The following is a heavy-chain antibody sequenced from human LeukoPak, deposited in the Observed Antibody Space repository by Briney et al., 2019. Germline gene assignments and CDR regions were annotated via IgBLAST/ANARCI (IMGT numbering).Heavy chain of an antibody. CDR2: ISYDGSNK. J-gene: IGHJ5*02. CDR1: GFTFSSYG. Sequence: PGRSLRLSCAAPGFTFSSYGMHWVRQAPGKGLEWVAVISYDGSNKYYADSVKGRFTISRDNSKNTLYLQMNSLRAEDTAVYYCAKDNIVVVPAPAGWFDPWGQGTLVTVSS. CDR3: AKDNIVVVPAPAGWFDP. D-gene: IGHD2-2*01. V-gene: IGHV3-30*18.